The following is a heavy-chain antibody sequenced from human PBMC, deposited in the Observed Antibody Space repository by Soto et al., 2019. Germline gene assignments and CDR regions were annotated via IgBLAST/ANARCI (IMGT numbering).Heavy chain of an antibody. CDR3: ARHPTYYYDSSGYYYVNAFDI. D-gene: IGHD3-22*01. V-gene: IGHV5-51*01. J-gene: IGHJ3*02. CDR2: IYPGDSDT. CDR1: GYSFTSYW. Sequence: HGESLKISCKGSGYSFTSYWIGWVRQMPGKGLEWMGIIYPGDSDTRYSPSFQGQVTISADKSTSTAYLQWSSLKASDTAMYYCARHPTYYYDSSGYYYVNAFDIWGQGTMVTVSS.